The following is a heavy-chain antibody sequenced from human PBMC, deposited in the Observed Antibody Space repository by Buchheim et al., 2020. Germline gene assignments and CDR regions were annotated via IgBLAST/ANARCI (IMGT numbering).Heavy chain of an antibody. CDR3: AREQGGRNYFDY. CDR1: GFTFGTFA. J-gene: IGHJ4*02. V-gene: IGHV3-30-3*01. D-gene: IGHD1-26*01. Sequence: QVQLVESGGGVVQPGKSLRLSYAASGFTFGTFAMHWVRQVPGNRLEWVAVISDDETNKFYADSVRGRFTISRDNSNNTLYLQMNSLRREDTAIYYCAREQGGRNYFDYWGQGTL. CDR2: ISDDETNK.